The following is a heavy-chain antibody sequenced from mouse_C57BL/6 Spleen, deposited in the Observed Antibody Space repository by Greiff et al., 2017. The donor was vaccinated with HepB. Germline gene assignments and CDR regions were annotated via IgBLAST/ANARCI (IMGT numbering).Heavy chain of an antibody. Sequence: LKESGPGILQPSQTLSLTCSFSGFSLSTFGMGVGWIRQPSGKGLEWLAHIWWDDDKYYNPALKSRLTISKDTSKNQVFLKIANVDTADTATYYCARMARNIYYDYDVYFDVWGTGTTVTVSS. CDR2: IWWDDDK. CDR3: ARMARNIYYDYDVYFDV. D-gene: IGHD2-4*01. J-gene: IGHJ1*03. CDR1: GFSLSTFGMG. V-gene: IGHV8-8*01.